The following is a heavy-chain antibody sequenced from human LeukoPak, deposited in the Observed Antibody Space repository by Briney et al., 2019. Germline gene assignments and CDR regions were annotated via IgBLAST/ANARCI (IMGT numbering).Heavy chain of an antibody. J-gene: IGHJ6*02. CDR2: IYYSGNT. D-gene: IGHD2-8*01. Sequence: SETLSLTCAVSGGSISNSDYYWGWIRQPPGKGLAWIGSIYYSGNTYYNPSLNSRVTMSVDTSKNQFSLKLSSVTAADTAVYYCARCTGYYYYGMDVWGQGTTVTVSS. CDR1: GGSISNSDYY. CDR3: ARCTGYYYYGMDV. V-gene: IGHV4-39*01.